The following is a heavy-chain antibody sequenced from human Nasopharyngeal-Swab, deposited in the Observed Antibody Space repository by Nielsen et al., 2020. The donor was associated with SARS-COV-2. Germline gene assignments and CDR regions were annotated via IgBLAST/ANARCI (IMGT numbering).Heavy chain of an antibody. Sequence: SETLSLTCAVYGGSFSGYYWSWIRQPPGKGLEWSGEINHSGSTNYNPSLKSRVTISVDTSKNQFSLKLSSVTAADTAVYYCAREEQVATLDVWGQGTTVTVSS. CDR1: GGSFSGYY. V-gene: IGHV4-34*01. CDR2: INHSGST. CDR3: AREEQVATLDV. J-gene: IGHJ6*02. D-gene: IGHD5-12*01.